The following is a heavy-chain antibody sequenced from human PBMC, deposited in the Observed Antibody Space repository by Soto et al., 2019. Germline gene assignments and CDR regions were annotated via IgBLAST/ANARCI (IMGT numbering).Heavy chain of an antibody. D-gene: IGHD2-2*01. V-gene: IGHV3-33*01. J-gene: IGHJ4*02. Sequence: GGSLRLSCAASGFTFSSYGMHWVRQAPGKGLEWVAVIWYDGSNKYYAVFVKGRFTISRDNSKNTLYLQMNSLRAEDTAVYYCARDRGYCSSTSCYGGYFDYWGQGTLVTVSS. CDR2: IWYDGSNK. CDR3: ARDRGYCSSTSCYGGYFDY. CDR1: GFTFSSYG.